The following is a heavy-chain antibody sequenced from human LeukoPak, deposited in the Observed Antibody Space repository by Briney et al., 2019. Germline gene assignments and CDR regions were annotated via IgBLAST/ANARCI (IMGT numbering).Heavy chain of an antibody. CDR2: VDYSGDT. Sequence: TTSETLSLTRTVSGGSVSSNDYFWGWIRQSAAKGLEWIGSVDYSGDTYYNPSLKSRLTISIDTSRNQFSLKLSSVTAADADTAVYYCVREVNHYGLRRNSFDPWGQGVKVTVSS. V-gene: IGHV4-39*07. CDR3: VREVNHYGLRRNSFDP. D-gene: IGHD3-10*01. CDR1: GGSVSSNDYF. J-gene: IGHJ5*02.